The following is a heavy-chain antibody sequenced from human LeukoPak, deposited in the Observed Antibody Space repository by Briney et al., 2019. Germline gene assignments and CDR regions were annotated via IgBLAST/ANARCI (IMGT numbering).Heavy chain of an antibody. V-gene: IGHV1-2*02. CDR1: GYTFIGYS. Sequence: GASVNVSCKASGYTFIGYSIHWVRQAHGQGLEWMGWINPNSGGTNYEEKFQGRVTMTRDTSISTAYMELSRLRSDDTAVYYCARDASPFDYWGQGTLVTVSS. CDR2: INPNSGGT. J-gene: IGHJ4*02. CDR3: ARDASPFDY.